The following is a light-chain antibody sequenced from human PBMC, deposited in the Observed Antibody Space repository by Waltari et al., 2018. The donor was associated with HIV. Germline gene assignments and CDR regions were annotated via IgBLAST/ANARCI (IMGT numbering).Light chain of an antibody. CDR1: SSNIGSNY. J-gene: IGLJ3*02. CDR2: RNN. CDR3: AAWDDSLSGLWV. V-gene: IGLV1-47*01. Sequence: QSVLTQPPSASGTPGQRVTISCSGSSSNIGSNYVYWYQQLPGTAPKLLIYRNNQRPSVVPDRFSGSKSGTSASLAISGLRSEDEAEYYCAAWDDSLSGLWVFGGGTKLTVL.